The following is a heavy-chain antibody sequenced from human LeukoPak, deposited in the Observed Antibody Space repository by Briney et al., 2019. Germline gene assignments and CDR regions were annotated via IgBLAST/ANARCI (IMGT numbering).Heavy chain of an antibody. CDR3: ARQGDTSCWEN. CDR2: IYYSGST. J-gene: IGHJ4*02. Sequence: SETLSLTCTVSGGSISSGDYYWSWIRQPPGKGLEWIGYIYYSGSTYYNPSLKSRVTISVDTSKNQFSLKLSSVTAADTAVYYCARQGDTSCWENWGQGTLVTVSP. D-gene: IGHD2-2*01. CDR1: GGSISSGDYY. V-gene: IGHV4-30-4*08.